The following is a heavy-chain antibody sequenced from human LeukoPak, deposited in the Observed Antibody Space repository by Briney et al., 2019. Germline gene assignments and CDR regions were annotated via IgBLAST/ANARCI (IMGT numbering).Heavy chain of an antibody. J-gene: IGHJ6*03. V-gene: IGHV4-59*01. CDR2: VYYSGGT. Sequence: SETLSLTCSVSGGSISSYYWSWIRQPPGKGLEWIGYVYYSGGTNYNPSLECRVTISVDTSKNQFSLKLTSVTAADTAIYYCARGGYYTLEYYYYMDVWGKGNTVTVSS. D-gene: IGHD3-3*01. CDR3: ARGGYYTLEYYYYMDV. CDR1: GGSISSYY.